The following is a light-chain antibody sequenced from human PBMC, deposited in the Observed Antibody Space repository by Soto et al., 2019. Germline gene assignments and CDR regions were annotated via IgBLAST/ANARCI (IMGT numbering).Light chain of an antibody. J-gene: IGLJ3*02. CDR3: QSYDSSLRGV. Sequence: QSVLTQPPSVSAAPGQKVTISCSGSSSNIGAGYDVHWYQQLPGTAPKLLIYGNSNRPSGVPDRFSGSKSGTSASLAITGLQAEDEADYYCQSYDSSLRGVFGGGTKVTVL. V-gene: IGLV1-40*01. CDR1: SSNIGAGYD. CDR2: GNS.